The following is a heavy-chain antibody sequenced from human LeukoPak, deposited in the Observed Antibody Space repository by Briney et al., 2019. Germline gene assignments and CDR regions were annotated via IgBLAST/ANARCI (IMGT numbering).Heavy chain of an antibody. CDR3: ARGDGRNWGYRDHAFDI. Sequence: GSSVKVSCKASGYTFTSYGISWVRQAPGQGLEWMGWISAYNGNTNYAQKLQGRVTMTTDTSTSTAYMELRSLRSDDTAVYYCARGDGRNWGYRDHAFDIWGQGTMVTVSS. J-gene: IGHJ3*02. CDR2: ISAYNGNT. CDR1: GYTFTSYG. D-gene: IGHD7-27*01. V-gene: IGHV1-18*01.